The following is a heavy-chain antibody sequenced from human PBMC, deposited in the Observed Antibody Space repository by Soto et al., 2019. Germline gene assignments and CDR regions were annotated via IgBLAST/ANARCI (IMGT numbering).Heavy chain of an antibody. Sequence: QVQLVESGGGVVQPGRSLRLSCAASGFTFTSYAMHWVRQAPGKGLEWVAIISYDGSDKQYADSVKGRFTFSRDNSKNTLCLQMNSLRADDTAVYYCARWLSGYYYGMDVWGQGTTVTVSS. D-gene: IGHD3-3*01. CDR2: ISYDGSDK. CDR1: GFTFTSYA. CDR3: ARWLSGYYYGMDV. V-gene: IGHV3-30-3*01. J-gene: IGHJ6*02.